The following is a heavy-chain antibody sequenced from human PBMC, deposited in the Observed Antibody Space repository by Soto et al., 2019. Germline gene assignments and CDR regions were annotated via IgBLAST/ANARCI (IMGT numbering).Heavy chain of an antibody. D-gene: IGHD3-22*01. CDR1: GFSLSNARMG. CDR2: IFSNDEK. Sequence: QVTLKESGPVLVKPTETLTLTCTVSGFSLSNARMGVSWIRQPPGKALEWLAHIFSNDEKSYSTSLKSRLTISKDTSKSQVVLTMTNMDPVETATYYCARISNYYYDSSGYYSDAFDIWGQGTMVTVSS. V-gene: IGHV2-26*01. CDR3: ARISNYYYDSSGYYSDAFDI. J-gene: IGHJ3*02.